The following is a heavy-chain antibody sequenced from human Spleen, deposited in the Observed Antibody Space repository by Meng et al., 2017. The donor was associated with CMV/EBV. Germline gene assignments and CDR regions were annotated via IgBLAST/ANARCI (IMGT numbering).Heavy chain of an antibody. J-gene: IGHJ4*02. CDR3: ARGRQGGLFNNYFDS. CDR1: GFTFSSYG. D-gene: IGHD1-26*01. Sequence: GESLKISCAASGFTFSSYGMHWVRQAPGKGLEWVAFIWYDGDNKFYADSVKGRFTISRDNSKNTLYLQMNSLRADDTAVYYCARGRQGGLFNNYFDSWGQGTLVTVSS. CDR2: IWYDGDNK. V-gene: IGHV3-33*01.